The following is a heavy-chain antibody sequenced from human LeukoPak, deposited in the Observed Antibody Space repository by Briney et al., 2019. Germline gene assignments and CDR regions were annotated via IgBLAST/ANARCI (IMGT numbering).Heavy chain of an antibody. J-gene: IGHJ3*02. CDR2: IRTVGNDP. V-gene: IGHV3-23*01. Sequence: GGSLRLSCVASGFQFSNFAMSWVRQAPGRGLQWVSAIRTVGNDPSYADSVRGRFTISRDNSKNTLYLQMNSLRAEDTAVYYCARGLRSAAGTLDAFDIWGQGTMVTVSS. D-gene: IGHD6-13*01. CDR3: ARGLRSAAGTLDAFDI. CDR1: GFQFSNFA.